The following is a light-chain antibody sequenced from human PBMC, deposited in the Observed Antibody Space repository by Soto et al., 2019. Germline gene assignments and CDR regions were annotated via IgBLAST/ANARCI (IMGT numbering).Light chain of an antibody. CDR1: SGHSSYA. V-gene: IGLV4-69*01. J-gene: IGLJ2*01. CDR3: QTGGTPVV. Sequence: QLVLTQSPSASASLGASVKLTCTLSSGHSSYAIAWHQQQPEKGPRYLMKLNSDGSHSKGDGIPDRFSGSSSGAERYLTISSLQSEDEADYYCQTGGTPVVFGGGTKLTVL. CDR2: LNSDGSH.